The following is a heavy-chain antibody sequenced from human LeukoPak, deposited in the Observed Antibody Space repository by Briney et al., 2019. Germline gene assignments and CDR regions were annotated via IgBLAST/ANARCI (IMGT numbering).Heavy chain of an antibody. D-gene: IGHD6-13*01. Sequence: SETLSLTCTVSGGSISSYYWSWIRQPPGKGLEWVGYIYYSGSTNYNPSLKSRVTISVDTSKNQFSLKLSSVTAADTAVYYCARHQGSAAAGTFDYWGQGTLVTVSS. CDR3: ARHQGSAAAGTFDY. CDR1: GGSISSYY. V-gene: IGHV4-59*08. J-gene: IGHJ4*02. CDR2: IYYSGST.